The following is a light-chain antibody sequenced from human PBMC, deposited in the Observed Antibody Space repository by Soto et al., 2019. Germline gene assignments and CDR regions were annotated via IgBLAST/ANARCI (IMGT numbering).Light chain of an antibody. Sequence: EIVMTQSPATVSVSPGERATLSCRASQSVSSNLAWYQQKPGQAPRLLIYGASSRATGIPDRFSGSGSGADFTLTISRLEPEDFAVYYCQQYGSSPRTFGQGTKVDIK. CDR1: QSVSSN. CDR2: GAS. J-gene: IGKJ1*01. V-gene: IGKV3-20*01. CDR3: QQYGSSPRT.